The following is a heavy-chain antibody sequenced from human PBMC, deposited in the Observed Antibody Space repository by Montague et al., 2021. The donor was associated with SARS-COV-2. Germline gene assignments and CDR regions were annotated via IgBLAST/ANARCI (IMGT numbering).Heavy chain of an antibody. CDR1: GGSIRSSSYY. Sequence: SETLSLTCTVSGGSIRSSSYYWGWIRQPPGKGLGWIGEISHSGSTNYNPSLKSRVTISVDTSKNQFSLKLSSVTAADTAVYYCAREVGRGYSGYEGEYWGQGTLVTVSS. CDR2: ISHSGST. CDR3: AREVGRGYSGYEGEY. J-gene: IGHJ4*02. V-gene: IGHV4-39*07. D-gene: IGHD5-12*01.